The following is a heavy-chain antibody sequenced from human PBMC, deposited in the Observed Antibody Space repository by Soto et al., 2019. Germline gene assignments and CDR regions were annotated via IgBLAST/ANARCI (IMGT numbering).Heavy chain of an antibody. V-gene: IGHV1-18*01. D-gene: IGHD3-22*01. CDR2: ISAYSGDT. CDR1: GYTFSNYG. J-gene: IGHJ4*02. Sequence: ASVKVSCKASGYTFSNYGISWVRQAPGQGLEWLGWISAYSGDTNFAQRFQGRVSMTTDTSTSTAYMELWSLTSDDTALYYCARDVVAITTGGPDYWGQGTLVTVSS. CDR3: ARDVVAITTGGPDY.